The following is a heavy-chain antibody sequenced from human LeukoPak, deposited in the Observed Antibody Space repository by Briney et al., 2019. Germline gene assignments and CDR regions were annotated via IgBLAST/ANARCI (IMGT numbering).Heavy chain of an antibody. V-gene: IGHV3-23*01. J-gene: IGHJ4*02. CDR2: ISGSGGST. CDR1: GFTFSSYA. D-gene: IGHD6-13*01. CDR3: AKSSSSSWYYFDY. Sequence: PGGSLRLSCAASGFTFSSYAMSWVRQAPGKGLEWVSAISGSGGSTYYADSVKGRFTISRGNSKNTLYLQMNSLGAEDTAVYYCAKSSSSSWYYFDYWGQGTLVTVSS.